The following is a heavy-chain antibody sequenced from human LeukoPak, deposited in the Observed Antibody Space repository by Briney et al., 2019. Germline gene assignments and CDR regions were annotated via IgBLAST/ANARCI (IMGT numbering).Heavy chain of an antibody. CDR2: RGSGGDT. D-gene: IGHD1-26*01. CDR1: GFTFRTYS. CDR3: ARDFFRVHSGSYYFDY. Sequence: GGSLRLSCAASGFTFRTYSMSWVRQAPGKGLEWVSARGSGGDTYYADSVKGRFSISRDNPKNTLYLQMNSLRAEDTAVYYCARDFFRVHSGSYYFDYWGQGTLDTVSS. V-gene: IGHV3-23*01. J-gene: IGHJ4*02.